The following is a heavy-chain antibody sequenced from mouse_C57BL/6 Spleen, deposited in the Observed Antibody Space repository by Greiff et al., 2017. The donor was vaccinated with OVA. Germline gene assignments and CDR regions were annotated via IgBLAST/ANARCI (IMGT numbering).Heavy chain of an antibody. D-gene: IGHD2-1*01. CDR2: INPGSGGT. CDR1: GYAFTNYL. J-gene: IGHJ4*01. V-gene: IGHV1-54*01. CDR3: ARGGNYLYYYAMDY. Sequence: VKLMESGAELVRPGTSVKVSCKASGYAFTNYLIEWVKQRPGQGLEWIGVINPGSGGTNYNEKFKGKATLTADKSSSTAYMQLSSLTSEDSAVYFCARGGNYLYYYAMDYWGQGTSVTVSS.